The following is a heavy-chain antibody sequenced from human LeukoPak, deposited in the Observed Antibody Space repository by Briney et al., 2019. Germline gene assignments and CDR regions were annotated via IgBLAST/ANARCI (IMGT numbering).Heavy chain of an antibody. CDR1: GYTFTSYY. V-gene: IGHV1-46*01. CDR3: ARGIGFCCGGCYSNPDYLEY. CDR2: INPSGGST. Sequence: ASVKVSCKASGYTFTSYYMHWVRQAPGQGLEWMGIINPSGGSTSYAQKFQGRVTMTRDTSTSTVYMELSSLRSEDTAVYYWARGIGFCCGGCYSNPDYLEYWGQGNLVTGSS. J-gene: IGHJ4*02. D-gene: IGHD2-21*02.